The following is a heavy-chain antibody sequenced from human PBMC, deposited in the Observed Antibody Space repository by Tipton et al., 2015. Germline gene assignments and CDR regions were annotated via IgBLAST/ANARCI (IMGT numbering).Heavy chain of an antibody. J-gene: IGHJ5*02. D-gene: IGHD3-22*01. CDR2: INHSGRI. CDR1: GGSFSGYY. V-gene: IGHV4-34*01. CDR3: AREQDSDGSEYDSSGLCGFDP. Sequence: TLSLTCAVSGGSFSGYYWYWIRQPPGKGLEWIGEINHSGRIKYNPSLKSRVTISVDTSKNQFSLKLSSVTAADTAVYYCAREQDSDGSEYDSSGLCGFDPWGQGTLVTVSS.